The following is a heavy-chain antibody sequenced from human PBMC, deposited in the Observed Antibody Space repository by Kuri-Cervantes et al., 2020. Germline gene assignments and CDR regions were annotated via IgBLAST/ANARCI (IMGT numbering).Heavy chain of an antibody. D-gene: IGHD5-18*01. CDR3: AKDTAMEDYYGMDV. V-gene: IGHV3-9*01. Sequence: SLKISCAASGFTFGSYAMHWVRQAPGKGLEWVSGISWNSGSIGYADSVKGRFTISRDNAKNSLYLQMNSLRAEDTALYYCAKDTAMEDYYGMDVWGQGTTVTVSS. CDR2: ISWNSGSI. CDR1: GFTFGSYA. J-gene: IGHJ6*02.